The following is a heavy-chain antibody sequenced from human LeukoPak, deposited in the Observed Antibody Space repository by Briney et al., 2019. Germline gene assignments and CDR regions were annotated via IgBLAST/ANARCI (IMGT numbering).Heavy chain of an antibody. J-gene: IGHJ4*02. V-gene: IGHV5-51*01. D-gene: IGHD2-15*01. Sequence: GESLKISCKGSEYSFATYWIGWVRQMPGQGLEWMGIIFPGDSDTRYSPSFQGQVTISADKSISTAYLQWSSVKASDTAIYYCASEYCSGGNCYFDNWGQGTLVTVSS. CDR3: ASEYCSGGNCYFDN. CDR1: EYSFATYW. CDR2: IFPGDSDT.